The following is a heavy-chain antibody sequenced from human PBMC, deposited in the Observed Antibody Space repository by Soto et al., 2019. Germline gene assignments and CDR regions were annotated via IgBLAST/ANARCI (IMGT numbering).Heavy chain of an antibody. CDR1: GGTFSSYA. D-gene: IGHD2-15*01. CDR2: IIPIFGTA. CDR3: ARGRNSYYYYYGMDV. J-gene: IGHJ6*02. Sequence: SVKVSCKASGGTFSSYAISWVRQAPGQGLEWMGGIIPIFGTANYAQKCQGRVTITADKSTSTAYMELSSLRSEDTAVYYCARGRNSYYYYYGMDVWGQGTTVTVSS. V-gene: IGHV1-69*06.